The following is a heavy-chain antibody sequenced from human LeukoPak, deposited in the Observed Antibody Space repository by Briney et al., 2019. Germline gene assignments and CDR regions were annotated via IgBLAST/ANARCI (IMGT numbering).Heavy chain of an antibody. CDR3: ARDGQLRNAFDI. V-gene: IGHV4-59*01. D-gene: IGHD5-24*01. J-gene: IGHJ3*02. CDR1: GGSINSYY. CDR2: IHYSGST. Sequence: SETMSLTCTVSGGSINSYYWSWIRQPPGKGLEWIGYIHYSGSTNYNPSLKSRVTISVDTSKNQFSLKLSSVTAADTAEYYCARDGQLRNAFDIWGQGTMLTVSS.